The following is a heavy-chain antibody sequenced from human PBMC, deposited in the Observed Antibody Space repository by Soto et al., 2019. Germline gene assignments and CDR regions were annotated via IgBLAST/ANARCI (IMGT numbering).Heavy chain of an antibody. Sequence: QLQLQESGPGLVKPSETLSLTCTVSGGSISSSSYYWGWIRQPPGKGLEWIGSIYYSGSTYYNPSLKSRVTISVDTSKNQFSLKLSSVTAADTAVYYCARQPRQWLVPLDYWCQGTLVTVSS. CDR3: ARQPRQWLVPLDY. D-gene: IGHD6-19*01. J-gene: IGHJ4*02. CDR2: IYYSGST. CDR1: GGSISSSSYY. V-gene: IGHV4-39*01.